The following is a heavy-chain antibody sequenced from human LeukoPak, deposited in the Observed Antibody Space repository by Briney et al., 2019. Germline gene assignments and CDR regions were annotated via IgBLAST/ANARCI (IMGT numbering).Heavy chain of an antibody. CDR1: GGTFSSYA. CDR3: ASGADYYYYGMDV. Sequence: SVKVSCKASGGTFSSYAISWVRQAPGQGLEWMGGIIPIFGTADYAQKIQGRVTITADEFTSTAYMELSSLRSEDTAVYYCASGADYYYYGMDVWGQGTTVSVSS. CDR2: IIPIFGTA. D-gene: IGHD1-26*01. V-gene: IGHV1-69*13. J-gene: IGHJ6*02.